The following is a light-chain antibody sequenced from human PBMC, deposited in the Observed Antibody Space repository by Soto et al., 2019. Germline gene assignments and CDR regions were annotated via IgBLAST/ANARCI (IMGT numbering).Light chain of an antibody. V-gene: IGLV2-11*01. CDR3: SSYAGSYTWV. J-gene: IGLJ3*02. CDR1: SSDVGAYKY. CDR2: DDT. Sequence: QSALTQPRSVSGSPGQSVTISCTGTSSDVGAYKYVSWFQQHPGKAPKLMIYDDTEGPSGVPDRFSGSKSGNTASLTISGLQAEDEADYYCSSYAGSYTWVFGGGTKLTVL.